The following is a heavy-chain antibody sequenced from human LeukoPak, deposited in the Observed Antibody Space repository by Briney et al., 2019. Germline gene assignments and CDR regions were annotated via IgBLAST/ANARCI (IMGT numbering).Heavy chain of an antibody. CDR3: AGHHPRNTVDF. CDR2: ISDIGSI. Sequence: SETLSLTCTVSGGSISSYFWSWIRQPPGKGLEWIAYISDIGSINYNPSLKSRVTISLNTSKNQFSLKLSSVTAADTAVYYCAGHHPRNTVDFWGQGTLVTVSS. V-gene: IGHV4-59*08. J-gene: IGHJ4*02. D-gene: IGHD2-8*02. CDR1: GGSISSYF.